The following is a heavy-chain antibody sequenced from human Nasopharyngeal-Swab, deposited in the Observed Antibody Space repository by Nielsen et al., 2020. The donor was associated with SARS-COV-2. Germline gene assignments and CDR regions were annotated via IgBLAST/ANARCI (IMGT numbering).Heavy chain of an antibody. CDR2: INPNSGGT. CDR1: GYTFTSYY. CDR3: ATTLQWLVTNWFDP. D-gene: IGHD6-19*01. V-gene: IGHV1-2*06. J-gene: IGHJ5*02. Sequence: ASVQVSCKASGYTFTSYYMHWVRQAPGQGLEWMGRINPNSGGTNYAQKFQGRVTMTRDTSISTAYMELSRLRSDDTAVYYCATTLQWLVTNWFDPWGQGTLVTVSS.